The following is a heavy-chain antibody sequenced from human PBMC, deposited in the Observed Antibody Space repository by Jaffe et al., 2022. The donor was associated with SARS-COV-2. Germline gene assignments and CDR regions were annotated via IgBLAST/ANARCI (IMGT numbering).Heavy chain of an antibody. CDR3: ARELRKIACSDY. J-gene: IGHJ4*02. D-gene: IGHD2-21*01. Sequence: QVQLVQSGAEVKKPGASVKVSCKASGYTFTSYDIKWVRQAAGQGLEYMGWMNPYTGNTGYPQKFQGRVTMTSNTSTSTAYMELSGLRSDDTAVYYCARELRKIACSDYWGQGTLVTVSS. V-gene: IGHV1-8*01. CDR1: GYTFTSYD. CDR2: MNPYTGNT.